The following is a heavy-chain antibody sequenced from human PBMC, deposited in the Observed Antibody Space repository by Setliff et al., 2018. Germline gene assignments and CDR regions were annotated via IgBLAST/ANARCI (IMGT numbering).Heavy chain of an antibody. CDR2: ISAYDGDT. V-gene: IGHV1-18*01. CDR1: GYTFTSYG. D-gene: IGHD2-15*01. J-gene: IGHJ3*02. Sequence: ALVKVSCKASGYTFTSYGISWVRQAPGQGLEWMGWISAYDGDTNYAQKLQGRVTMTTDTSTTTAYMELRSLRSDDTAVYYCARPGLYCSGGSCYGDDAFDIWGQGTMVTVSS. CDR3: ARPGLYCSGGSCYGDDAFDI.